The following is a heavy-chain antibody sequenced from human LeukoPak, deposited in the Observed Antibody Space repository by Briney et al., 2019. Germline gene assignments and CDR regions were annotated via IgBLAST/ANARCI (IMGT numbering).Heavy chain of an antibody. V-gene: IGHV3-30*03. Sequence: PGGSLRLSCAASGFTFSDYAMHWVRQAPGKGLEWVAVIAYGGTYTHHADSLKGRFTISRDNSRDTLYLQINSLRPEDTALYYCARNKAITAFFDMDVWGQGTTIIVSS. D-gene: IGHD2/OR15-2a*01. J-gene: IGHJ6*02. CDR3: ARNKAITAFFDMDV. CDR1: GFTFSDYA. CDR2: IAYGGTYT.